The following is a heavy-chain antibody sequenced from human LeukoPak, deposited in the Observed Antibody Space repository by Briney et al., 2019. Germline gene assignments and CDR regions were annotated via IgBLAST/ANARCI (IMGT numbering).Heavy chain of an antibody. CDR2: INPNSGGT. CDR3: ARYSGYDWVYARY. D-gene: IGHD5-12*01. J-gene: IGHJ4*02. V-gene: IGHV1-2*04. CDR1: GYTFTGYY. Sequence: ASVKVSCKASGYTFTGYYMHWVRQAPGQGLEWMGWINPNSGGTNYAQKFQGWVTMTRDTSISTAYMELSRLRSDDTAVYYCARYSGYDWVYARYWGQGTLVTVSS.